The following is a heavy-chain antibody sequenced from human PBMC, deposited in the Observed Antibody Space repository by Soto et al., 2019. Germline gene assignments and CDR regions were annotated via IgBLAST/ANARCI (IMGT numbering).Heavy chain of an antibody. V-gene: IGHV4-39*01. CDR3: AKVWFGELLFDYFDY. D-gene: IGHD3-10*01. Sequence: SETLSLTCTVSGGSISSSSCYWGWIRQPPGKGLEWIGSIYYSGSTYYNPSLKSRVTISVDTSKNQFSLKLSSVTAADTAVYYCAKVWFGELLFDYFDYWGQGTLVTVSS. CDR2: IYYSGST. CDR1: GGSISSSSCY. J-gene: IGHJ4*02.